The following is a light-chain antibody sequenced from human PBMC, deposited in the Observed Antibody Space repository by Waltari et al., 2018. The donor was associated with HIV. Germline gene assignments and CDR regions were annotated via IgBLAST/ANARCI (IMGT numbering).Light chain of an antibody. CDR1: SSDIGSYS. CDR2: DTY. V-gene: IGLV1-51*01. CDR3: ATWDNSLSIGV. J-gene: IGLJ3*02. Sequence: QSVLTQPPSVSAAPGQKVTISCSGSSSDIGSYSVSWYQQCPGTAPRRLIFDTYKRPSGIPDRFSASKSGTSATLDITGLQTGDEADYYCATWDNSLSIGVFGGGTKLTVL.